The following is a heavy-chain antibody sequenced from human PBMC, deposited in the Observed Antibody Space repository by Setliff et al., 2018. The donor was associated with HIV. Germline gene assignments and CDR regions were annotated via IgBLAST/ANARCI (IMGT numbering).Heavy chain of an antibody. CDR3: ARGDVVQFRGALDP. CDR2: ISSRGSVI. CDR1: GFTFGDYY. D-gene: IGHD3-10*01. Sequence: AGESLRLSCAASGFTFGDYYMTWIRQAPKKGLECVAYISSRGSVIQYADSVKGRFTISRDNAKNSLSLQMNNLRDEDTAVYFCARGDVVQFRGALDPWGQGALVTVSS. V-gene: IGHV3-11*04. J-gene: IGHJ5*02.